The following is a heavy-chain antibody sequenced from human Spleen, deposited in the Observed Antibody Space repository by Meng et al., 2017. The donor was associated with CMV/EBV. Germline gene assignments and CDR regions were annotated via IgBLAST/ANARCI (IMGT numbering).Heavy chain of an antibody. Sequence: CADSGFTFNRYAMNWVRQAPGKGLEWVSTISDSGGNTYYPDSVKGRFTISRDNSNNTLYLQMNSLRAEDTAIYYCAKSRNGYGGEDYWGQGMLVTVSS. CDR2: ISDSGGNT. D-gene: IGHD5-18*01. V-gene: IGHV3-23*01. J-gene: IGHJ4*02. CDR1: GFTFNRYA. CDR3: AKSRNGYGGEDY.